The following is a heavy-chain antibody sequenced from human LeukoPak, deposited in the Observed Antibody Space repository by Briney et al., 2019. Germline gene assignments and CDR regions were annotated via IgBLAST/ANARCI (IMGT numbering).Heavy chain of an antibody. J-gene: IGHJ4*02. CDR2: ISGSGGST. Sequence: PGGSLRLSCAASGFTFSSYGMSWVRQAPGKGLEWVSAISGSGGSTYYADSVKGRFTISRDNSKNTLYLQMNSLRAEDTAVYHCAKGDCSGGSCYTFDYWGQGTLVTVSS. CDR3: AKGDCSGGSCYTFDY. CDR1: GFTFSSYG. V-gene: IGHV3-23*01. D-gene: IGHD2-15*01.